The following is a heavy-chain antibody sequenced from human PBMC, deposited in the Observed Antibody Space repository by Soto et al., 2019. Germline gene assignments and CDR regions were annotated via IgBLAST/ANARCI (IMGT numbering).Heavy chain of an antibody. J-gene: IGHJ4*02. CDR2: IYYSGTT. CDR1: GGSIKVGGYY. CDR3: ARLAYRHYNT. D-gene: IGHD1-1*01. V-gene: IGHV4-39*01. Sequence: PSETLSLTCTVSGGSIKVGGYYWGWIRQPPGKGLEWVATIYYSGTTYYNPSLKSRLTISLDTSRNQFSLDLTSVTAADTAVYYCARLAYRHYNTWGQGTLVP.